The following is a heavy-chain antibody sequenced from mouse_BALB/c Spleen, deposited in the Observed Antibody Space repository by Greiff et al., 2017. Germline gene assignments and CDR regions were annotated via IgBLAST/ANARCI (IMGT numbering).Heavy chain of an antibody. V-gene: IGHV5-9-3*01. D-gene: IGHD2-14*01. Sequence: EVKLVESGGGLVKPGGSLKLSCAASGFTFSSYAMSWVRQTPEKRLEWVATISSGGSYTYYPDSVKGRFTISRDNAKNTLYLQMSSLRSEDTAMYYCAREGRYDYFDYWGQGTTLTVSA. CDR1: GFTFSSYA. J-gene: IGHJ2*01. CDR2: ISSGGSYT. CDR3: AREGRYDYFDY.